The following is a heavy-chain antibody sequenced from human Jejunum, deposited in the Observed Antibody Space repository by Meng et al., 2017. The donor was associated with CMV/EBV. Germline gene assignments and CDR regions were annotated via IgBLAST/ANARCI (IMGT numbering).Heavy chain of an antibody. CDR2: IRNKANSYTT. CDR3: ARSPVGAPPFDY. D-gene: IGHD1-26*01. Sequence: EVQLVESGGGLVQPGGSWRLSCAGSGFSFSDHHMDWVRQAPGKGLEWVGRIRNKANSYTTEYAASVKGRFTISRDDSKNSLYLQMNSLKTEDTAVYYCARSPVGAPPFDYWGQGTLVTVSS. J-gene: IGHJ4*02. V-gene: IGHV3-72*01. CDR1: GFSFSDHH.